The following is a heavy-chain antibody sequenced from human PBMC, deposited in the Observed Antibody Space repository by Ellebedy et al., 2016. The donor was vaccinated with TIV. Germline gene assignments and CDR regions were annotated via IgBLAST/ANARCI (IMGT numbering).Heavy chain of an antibody. CDR2: IYGDGGGT. CDR3: ARDPLPGNGIWDAFDI. D-gene: IGHD3-10*01. Sequence: GESLKISCAASGFAFRNHAMNWVRQAPGTGREWVSGIYGDGGGTFYADSVKGRFTISRDNSRNTLYLQMNSLRAEDTAVYYCARDPLPGNGIWDAFDIWGQGTMVSVSS. V-gene: IGHV3-23*01. CDR1: GFAFRNHA. J-gene: IGHJ3*02.